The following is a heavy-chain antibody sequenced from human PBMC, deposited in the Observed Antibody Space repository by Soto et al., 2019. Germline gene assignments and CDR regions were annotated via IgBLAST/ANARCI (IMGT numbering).Heavy chain of an antibody. Sequence: QVQLVESGGGVVQPGRSLRLSCAASGFTFSSYGMHWVRQAPGKGLEWVAVIWYDGSNKYYADSVKGRFTISRDNSKNTLYLQMNSLRAEDTAVYYCASFSQVVAYYYYYMDVWGKGATVTVSS. D-gene: IGHD2-15*01. CDR2: IWYDGSNK. CDR1: GFTFSSYG. V-gene: IGHV3-33*01. CDR3: ASFSQVVAYYYYYMDV. J-gene: IGHJ6*03.